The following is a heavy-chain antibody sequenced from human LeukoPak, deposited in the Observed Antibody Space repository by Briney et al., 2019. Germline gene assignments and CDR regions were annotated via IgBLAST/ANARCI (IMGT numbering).Heavy chain of an antibody. D-gene: IGHD5-24*01. CDR1: GGTFSSYA. Sequence: SVKVSCKASGGTFSSYAISWVRQAPGQGLEWMGGIIPIFGTANYAQKFQGRVTITTDESTSTAYMELSSLRSEDTAVYYCARSGRGNVEMATMKDAFDIWGQGTMVTVSS. V-gene: IGHV1-69*05. J-gene: IGHJ3*02. CDR3: ARSGRGNVEMATMKDAFDI. CDR2: IIPIFGTA.